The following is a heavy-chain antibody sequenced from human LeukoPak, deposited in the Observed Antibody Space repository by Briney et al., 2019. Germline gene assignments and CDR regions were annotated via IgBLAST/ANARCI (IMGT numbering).Heavy chain of an antibody. Sequence: PGGSLRLSCAASGFTFNNNAMTWVRQAPGKGLEWVSALSGDSAYVYYADSAKGRFTTSRDNSRNTLYLQMNSLRAEDTAVYYCANSPVGATSGGQGTLVTVSS. J-gene: IGHJ4*02. CDR1: GFTFNNNA. CDR2: LSGDSAYV. V-gene: IGHV3-23*01. D-gene: IGHD1-26*01. CDR3: ANSPVGATS.